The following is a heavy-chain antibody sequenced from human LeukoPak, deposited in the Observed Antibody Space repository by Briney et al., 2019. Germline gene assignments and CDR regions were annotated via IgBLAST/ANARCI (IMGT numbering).Heavy chain of an antibody. Sequence: NPSETLSLTCTVSGGSISSGGYYWSWIRQHPGKGLEWIGYIYYSGSTYYNPSLKSRVTISVDTSKNQFSLKLSSVTAADTAVYYCARAYYPTRSAYYYYGMDVWGQGTTVTVSS. V-gene: IGHV4-31*03. D-gene: IGHD3-16*01. CDR1: GGSISSGGYY. CDR3: ARAYYPTRSAYYYYGMDV. J-gene: IGHJ6*02. CDR2: IYYSGST.